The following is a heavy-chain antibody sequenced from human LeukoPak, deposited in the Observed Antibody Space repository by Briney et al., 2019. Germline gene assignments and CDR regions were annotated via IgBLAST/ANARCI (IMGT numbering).Heavy chain of an antibody. CDR2: VIPILGIT. V-gene: IGHV1-69*04. CDR1: GGTFSSYA. CDR3: ARAEVEMATSFDY. J-gene: IGHJ4*02. Sequence: ASVKVSCKASGGTFSSYAISWVRQAPGQGLEWMGRVIPILGITNYAQKFQGRVTITADKSTSTAYMELSSLRSEDTAVYYCARAEVEMATSFDYWGQGTLVTVSS. D-gene: IGHD5-24*01.